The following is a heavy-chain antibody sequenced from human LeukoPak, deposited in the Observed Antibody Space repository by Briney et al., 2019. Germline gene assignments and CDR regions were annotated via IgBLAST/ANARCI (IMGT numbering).Heavy chain of an antibody. Sequence: GGSLRLSCAASGFTFSSYTMNWVRQAPGKGLEWVSCISSSSSYTYYADSVKGRFTISRDNAKNSLYLQMNSLRVEDTAVYYCARDLYGSGSDGDFDCWGQGTLVTVSS. J-gene: IGHJ4*02. D-gene: IGHD3-10*01. CDR3: ARDLYGSGSDGDFDC. CDR1: GFTFSSYT. V-gene: IGHV3-21*01. CDR2: ISSSSSYT.